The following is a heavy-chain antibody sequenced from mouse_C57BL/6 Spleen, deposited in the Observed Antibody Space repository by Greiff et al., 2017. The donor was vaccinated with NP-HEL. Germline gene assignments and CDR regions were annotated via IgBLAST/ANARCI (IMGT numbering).Heavy chain of an antibody. CDR2: IYPGDGDN. J-gene: IGHJ1*03. V-gene: IGHV1-82*01. D-gene: IGHD1-1*01. CDR3: ARIYYYGSSPPYFDF. Sequence: VQLQQSGPELVKPGASVKISCKASGYAFSSSWMNWVKQRPGKGLEWIGRIYPGDGDNNYNGKFKGKATLTADKSSSTTYMQLSSLTSEDSAVYFCARIYYYGSSPPYFDFWGTGTTVTVSS. CDR1: GYAFSSSW.